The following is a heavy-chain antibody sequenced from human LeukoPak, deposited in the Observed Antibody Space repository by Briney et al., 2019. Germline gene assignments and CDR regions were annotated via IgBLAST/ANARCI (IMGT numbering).Heavy chain of an antibody. D-gene: IGHD6-13*01. CDR1: GGSISSSSYY. Sequence: SETLSLTCTVSGGSISSSSYYWGWIRQPPGKGLEWIGSIYYSGSTYYNPSLKSRVTISVDTSKNQFSLKLSSVTAADTAVYYCAREGSTIAAAGVYAFDIWGQGTMVTVSS. J-gene: IGHJ3*02. V-gene: IGHV4-39*07. CDR2: IYYSGST. CDR3: AREGSTIAAAGVYAFDI.